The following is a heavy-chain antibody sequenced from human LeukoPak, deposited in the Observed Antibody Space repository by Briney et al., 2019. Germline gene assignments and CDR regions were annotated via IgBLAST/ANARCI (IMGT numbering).Heavy chain of an antibody. CDR2: ISSSSSYI. CDR3: ARDSEEGSPRGVPLGDFDY. D-gene: IGHD3-10*01. CDR1: GLTFGSYS. V-gene: IGHV3-21*01. Sequence: GGSLRLSCAASGLTFGSYSMNWVRQAPGKGLEWVSSISSSSSYIYYADSVKGRFTISRDNAKNSLYLQMNSLRAEDTAVYYCARDSEEGSPRGVPLGDFDYWGQGTLVTVSS. J-gene: IGHJ4*02.